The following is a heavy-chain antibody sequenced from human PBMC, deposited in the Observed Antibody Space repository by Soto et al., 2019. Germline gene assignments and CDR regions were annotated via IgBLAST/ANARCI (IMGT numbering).Heavy chain of an antibody. CDR1: GGSVSSGSYY. J-gene: IGHJ4*02. CDR3: ARVPGGFYRASDY. CDR2: IYYTGTT. D-gene: IGHD3-22*01. V-gene: IGHV4-61*01. Sequence: SETLSLTCAVSGGSVSSGSYYWTWIRQPPGRGLEWIGYIYYTGTTDSNPSLKSRVTISLDTSKNQFSLNLNSVTAADTAVYYCARVPGGFYRASDYWGQGTLVTVS.